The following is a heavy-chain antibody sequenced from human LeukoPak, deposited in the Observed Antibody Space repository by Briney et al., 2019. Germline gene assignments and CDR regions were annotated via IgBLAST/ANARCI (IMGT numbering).Heavy chain of an antibody. CDR1: GGSISSYY. CDR3: ARTYYDILTGYSHFDY. Sequence: SETLSLTCTVSGGSISSYYWSWIRQPPGKGMGWIGYIYYSGSTNYNPSLKSRATISVDTSKNQFSLKLSSVTAADTAVYYCARTYYDILTGYSHFDYWGQGTLVTVSS. J-gene: IGHJ4*02. CDR2: IYYSGST. V-gene: IGHV4-59*08. D-gene: IGHD3-9*01.